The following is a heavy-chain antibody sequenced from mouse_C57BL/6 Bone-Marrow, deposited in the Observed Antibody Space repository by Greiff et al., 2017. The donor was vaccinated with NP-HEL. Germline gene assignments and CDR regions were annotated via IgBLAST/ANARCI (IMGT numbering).Heavy chain of an antibody. CDR3: TRDPPYYYGRKYAMDY. Sequence: EVQVVESGEGLVKPGGSLKLSCAASGFTFSSYAMSWVRQTPEKRLEWVAYISSGGDYIYYADTVKGRFTISRDNARNTLYLQMSSLKSEDTAMYYCTRDPPYYYGRKYAMDYWGQGTSVTVSS. J-gene: IGHJ4*01. D-gene: IGHD1-1*01. CDR1: GFTFSSYA. V-gene: IGHV5-9-1*02. CDR2: ISSGGDYI.